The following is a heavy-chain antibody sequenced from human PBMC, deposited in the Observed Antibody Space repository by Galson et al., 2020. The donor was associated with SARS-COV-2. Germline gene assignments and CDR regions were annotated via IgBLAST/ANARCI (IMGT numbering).Heavy chain of an antibody. V-gene: IGHV3-48*02. CDR1: GFTFSNYD. CDR3: ARESLRSPDY. Sequence: TGGSLRLSCAASGFTFSNYDMNWVRQAPGKGLEWISYISSSSNTIYYADSVKGRFTVSRDNANNSLYLLMDSLRDEDTALYYCARESLRSPDYWGQGTLVTVSS. CDR2: ISSSSNTI. J-gene: IGHJ4*02.